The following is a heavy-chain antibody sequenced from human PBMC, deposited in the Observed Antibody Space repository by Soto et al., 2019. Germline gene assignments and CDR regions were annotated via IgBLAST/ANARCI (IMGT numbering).Heavy chain of an antibody. Sequence: QLQLQESGPGLVKPSETLSLTCTVSGGSISSSSYYWGWIRQPPGKGLEWIGSIYYSGSTYYTPSLKSRVTISVDTSKNQFSLKLSSVTAADTAVYYCASQAGSSWYWFDPWGQGTLVTVSS. V-gene: IGHV4-39*01. CDR3: ASQAGSSWYWFDP. CDR1: GGSISSSSYY. CDR2: IYYSGST. D-gene: IGHD6-13*01. J-gene: IGHJ5*02.